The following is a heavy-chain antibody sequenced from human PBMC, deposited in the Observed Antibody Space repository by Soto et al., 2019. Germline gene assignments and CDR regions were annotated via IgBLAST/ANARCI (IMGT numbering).Heavy chain of an antibody. Sequence: QVQLVQSGPEVKKAGASVKVSCTAPTDYIFLAYGFDWVRQAPGQGLEWMGWISPKFGRTNYARTLQDRFTMTTDVSTKTVSMELKDLRSDDTAVYYCARDDCNGGSCDGGHYLDLCGRGTPIGVSS. J-gene: IGHJ2*01. CDR2: ISPKFGRT. CDR3: ARDDCNGGSCDGGHYLDL. CDR1: DYIFLAYG. D-gene: IGHD2-15*01. V-gene: IGHV1-18*01.